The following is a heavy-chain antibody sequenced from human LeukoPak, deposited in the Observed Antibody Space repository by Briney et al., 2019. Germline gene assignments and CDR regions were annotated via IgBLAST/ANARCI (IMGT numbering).Heavy chain of an antibody. CDR2: MYLSGTT. J-gene: IGHJ4*02. Sequence: KPSGTLSLTCAVSGGSITSVNLWAWVRQPPGKGLEWVWEMYLSGTTTCNPSLRGRATISLDRSKNQVSLRLNSVTAADTALYYCAGLVGRYSNGMYYYFDYWGQGILVTVSS. D-gene: IGHD1-26*01. V-gene: IGHV4-4*02. CDR1: GGSITSVNL. CDR3: AGLVGRYSNGMYYYFDY.